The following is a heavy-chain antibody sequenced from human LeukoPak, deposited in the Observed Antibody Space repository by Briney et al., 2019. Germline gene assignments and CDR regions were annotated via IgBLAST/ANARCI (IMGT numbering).Heavy chain of an antibody. CDR3: ARTYGDYDDAFDV. CDR1: GGSISSSTYY. J-gene: IGHJ3*01. V-gene: IGHV4-39*01. CDR2: IYYSGST. Sequence: SETLSLTCTVFGGSISSSTYYWGWIRQPPGKGLEWIGSIYYSGSTYNNPSLKSRVTIFVDTSKNQFSLKLSSVTATDTAVYYCARTYGDYDDAFDVWGQGTMVTVSS. D-gene: IGHD4-17*01.